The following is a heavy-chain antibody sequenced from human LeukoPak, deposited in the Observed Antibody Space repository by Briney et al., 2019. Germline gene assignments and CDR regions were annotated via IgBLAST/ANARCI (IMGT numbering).Heavy chain of an antibody. CDR3: ARALNSHYPLDY. J-gene: IGHJ4*02. D-gene: IGHD1-26*01. CDR2: INHSGST. Sequence: SETLSLTCAVYGGSFSGYYWSWIRQPPGKGLEWIGEINHSGSTNYNPSLKSRVTISVDTSKNQFSLKLSSVTAADTGVYYCARALNSHYPLDYWGQGTLVTVSS. CDR1: GGSFSGYY. V-gene: IGHV4-34*01.